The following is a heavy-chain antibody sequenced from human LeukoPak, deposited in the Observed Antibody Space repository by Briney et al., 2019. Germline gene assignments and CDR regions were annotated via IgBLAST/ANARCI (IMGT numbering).Heavy chain of an antibody. CDR1: GDSFTSYW. V-gene: IGHV5-10-1*01. CDR3: ARLGCSSTSCYAGLGWFDP. Sequence: GESLKISCKGSGDSFTSYWISWVRQMPGKGLEWMGRIDPSDSYTNYSPSFQGHVTISADKSISTAYLQWSSLKASDTAMYYCARLGCSSTSCYAGLGWFDPWGQGTLVTVSS. D-gene: IGHD2-2*01. J-gene: IGHJ5*02. CDR2: IDPSDSYT.